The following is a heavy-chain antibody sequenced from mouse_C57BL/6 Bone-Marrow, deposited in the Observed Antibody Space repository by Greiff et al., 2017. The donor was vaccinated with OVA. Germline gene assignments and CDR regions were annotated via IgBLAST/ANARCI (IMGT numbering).Heavy chain of an antibody. Sequence: EVMLVESGPGLAKPSQTLSLTCSVTGYSITSDYWNWIRKFPGHKLEYMGYISYSGSTYYNPSLKSRISITRDTSTNQYYLQLNSVTTEETATYYCARYRIGDRRRVEGFDYWGQGTTLTVSS. CDR1: GYSITSDY. D-gene: IGHD2-13*01. V-gene: IGHV3-8*01. J-gene: IGHJ2*01. CDR2: ISYSGST. CDR3: ARYRIGDRRRVEGFDY.